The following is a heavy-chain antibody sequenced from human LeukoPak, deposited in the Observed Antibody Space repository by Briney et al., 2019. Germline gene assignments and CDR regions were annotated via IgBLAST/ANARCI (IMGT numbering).Heavy chain of an antibody. D-gene: IGHD4-11*01. J-gene: IGHJ6*02. CDR2: ISGSGGST. Sequence: PGGSLRLSCAASGFTFSSYAMSWVRQAPGNGLEWVSAISGSGGSTYYADSVKGRFTISRDNSKNTLYLQMNSLRAEDTAVYYCAKDLQSHTYYYSYGMDVWGQGTTVTVSS. V-gene: IGHV3-23*01. CDR1: GFTFSSYA. CDR3: AKDLQSHTYYYSYGMDV.